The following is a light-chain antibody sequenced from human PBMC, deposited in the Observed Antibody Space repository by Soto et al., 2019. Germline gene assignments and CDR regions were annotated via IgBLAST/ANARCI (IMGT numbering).Light chain of an antibody. CDR1: SSDVGGYNY. V-gene: IGLV2-14*01. CDR2: DVS. CDR3: SSDTSSSRYV. J-gene: IGLJ1*01. Sequence: QSALTQPASVSGSPGQSITISCTGTSSDVGGYNYVSWYQQHPGKAPKLMIYDVSNRPSGVANRFSGSKSGNTASLTTSGLQAEDEADYYCSSDTSSSRYVFGTGTKVTVL.